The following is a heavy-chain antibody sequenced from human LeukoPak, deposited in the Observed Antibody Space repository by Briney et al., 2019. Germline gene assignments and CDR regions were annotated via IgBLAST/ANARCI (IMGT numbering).Heavy chain of an antibody. D-gene: IGHD2/OR15-2a*01. CDR3: ARGSMVFRFGGLGY. V-gene: IGHV4-34*01. CDR2: INHSGST. J-gene: IGHJ4*02. Sequence: KTSETLSLTCAVYGGSFSGYYWSWIRQPPGKGVEWIGEINHSGSTNYNPSLKSRVTISVDTSKNQFSLKLSSVTAADTAVYYCARGSMVFRFGGLGYWGQGTLVTVSS. CDR1: GGSFSGYY.